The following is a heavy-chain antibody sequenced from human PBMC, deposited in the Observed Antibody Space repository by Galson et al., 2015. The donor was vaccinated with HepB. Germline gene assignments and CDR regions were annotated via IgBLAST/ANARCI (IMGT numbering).Heavy chain of an antibody. J-gene: IGHJ6*02. Sequence: SVKVSCKASGYTFTSFGISWVRQAPGQGLEWVGGNSADNGNIKYAQKFRGRVTMTTDTSTGTAYMELGSLRSDDTAVYYCASEPRTFFGGQNYGLDVWGQGTTVTVSS. V-gene: IGHV1-18*01. D-gene: IGHD4-23*01. CDR1: GYTFTSFG. CDR2: NSADNGNI. CDR3: ASEPRTFFGGQNYGLDV.